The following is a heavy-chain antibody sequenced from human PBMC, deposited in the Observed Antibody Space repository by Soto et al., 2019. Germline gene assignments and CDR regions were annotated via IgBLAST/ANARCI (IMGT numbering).Heavy chain of an antibody. J-gene: IGHJ4*02. D-gene: IGHD2-8*02. CDR1: GYTFTGYY. CDR3: ARESPLNW. Sequence: QVQLVQSGAEVKKPGDSVKVSCKASGYTFTGYYIHWVRQAPGQGLEWMGWIKPDSGATNYAQRFQGRVTMTRDTSISSAYMELNNLSPDDTAVYYCARESPLNWWGQGTLVTVSS. V-gene: IGHV1-2*02. CDR2: IKPDSGAT.